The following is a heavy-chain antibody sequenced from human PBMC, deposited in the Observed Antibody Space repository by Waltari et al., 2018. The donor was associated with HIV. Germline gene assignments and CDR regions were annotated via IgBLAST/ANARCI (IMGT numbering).Heavy chain of an antibody. D-gene: IGHD1-20*01. CDR1: GSNVGKYG. V-gene: IGHV1-18*01. Sequence: QVQLVQSGVEVKQPGASVTVSCKASGSNVGKYGISWVRQAPGQGLEWMGWISAYSGNTKYGQEYQGRVTMTTDTSTSTAYMELRSLTSDDTAIYYCARAGDNWNAEHDYWGQGTLVTVSS. CDR3: ARAGDNWNAEHDY. J-gene: IGHJ4*02. CDR2: ISAYSGNT.